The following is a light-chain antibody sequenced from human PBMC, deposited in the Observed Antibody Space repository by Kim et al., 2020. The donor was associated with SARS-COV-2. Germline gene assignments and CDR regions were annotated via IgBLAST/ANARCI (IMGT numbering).Light chain of an antibody. J-gene: IGLJ1*01. V-gene: IGLV3-19*01. Sequence: SSELTQDPAVSVALGQTVRITCQGDSLRSYYASWYQQKPGQAPVLVIYGKNNRPSGIPDRFSGSSSGNTASLTITGAQAEDEADYYCSSRDSSGNPYVFGTGTKVTVL. CDR2: GKN. CDR3: SSRDSSGNPYV. CDR1: SLRSYY.